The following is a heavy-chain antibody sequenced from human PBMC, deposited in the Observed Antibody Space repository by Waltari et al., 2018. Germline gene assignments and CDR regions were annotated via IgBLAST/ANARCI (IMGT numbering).Heavy chain of an antibody. V-gene: IGHV1-69-2*01. J-gene: IGHJ5*02. CDR1: GNSLSDNY. CDR2: IEPEDGET. CDR3: ARRSGHCDGTTCSAGWFDP. D-gene: IGHD2-2*01. Sequence: EIRLLQSGAEVKKPGATVKISCKASGNSLSDNYIPWVQKVTGKGLEWIGRIEPEDGETIYAEKFEDRVTLTADLATETAYLELSRLSSDDTATYYCARRSGHCDGTTCSAGWFDPWGQGTLVKVSS.